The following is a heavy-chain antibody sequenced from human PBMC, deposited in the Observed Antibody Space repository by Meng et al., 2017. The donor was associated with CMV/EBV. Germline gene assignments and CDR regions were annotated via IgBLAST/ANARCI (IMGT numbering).Heavy chain of an antibody. CDR3: ATGGSTTDHREIDWFDP. CDR2: FDPEDGET. Sequence: QVQRVPSGAEVKKPWASVKVSCKVSGYTLTELSMHWVRQAPGKGSEWMGGFDPEDGETIYAQKFQGRVTMTEDTSTDTAYMELSSLRSEDTAVYYCATGGSTTDHREIDWFDPWGQGTLVTVSS. CDR1: GYTLTELS. V-gene: IGHV1-24*01. D-gene: IGHD3-16*01. J-gene: IGHJ5*02.